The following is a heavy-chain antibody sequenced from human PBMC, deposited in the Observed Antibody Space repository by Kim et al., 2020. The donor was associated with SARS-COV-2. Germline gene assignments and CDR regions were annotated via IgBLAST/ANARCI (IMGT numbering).Heavy chain of an antibody. V-gene: IGHV3-15*01. D-gene: IGHD3-22*01. Sequence: GGSLRLSCAASGFSFSDARLFWVRQAPGKGLEWVGHIKTKSEGGTTFYAAPVQGRFTMSRDDSKSTLYLQMNSLETEDTAIYYCTTLSMVVVSAQTGGNFWGLGTLVTVSS. CDR3: TTLSMVVVSAQTGGNF. CDR1: GFSFSDAR. CDR2: IKTKSEGGTT. J-gene: IGHJ4*02.